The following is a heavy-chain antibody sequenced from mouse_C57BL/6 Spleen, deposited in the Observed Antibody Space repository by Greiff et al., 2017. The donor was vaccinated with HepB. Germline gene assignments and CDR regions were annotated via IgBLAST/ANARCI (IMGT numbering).Heavy chain of an antibody. CDR2: IYPRSGNT. CDR1: GYTFTSYG. Sequence: QVQLQQSGAELARPGASVKLSCKASGYTFTSYGISWVKQRTGQGLEWIGEIYPRSGNTYYNEKFKGKATLTADKSSSTAYMELRSLTSEDSAVYFCARSAMMVTTEGFDYWGQGTTLTVSS. CDR3: ARSAMMVTTEGFDY. V-gene: IGHV1-81*01. D-gene: IGHD2-3*01. J-gene: IGHJ2*01.